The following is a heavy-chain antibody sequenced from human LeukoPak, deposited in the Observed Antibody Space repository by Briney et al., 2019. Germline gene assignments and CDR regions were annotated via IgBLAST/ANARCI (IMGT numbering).Heavy chain of an antibody. CDR1: AFTFSSYS. D-gene: IGHD3-3*01. J-gene: IGHJ4*02. CDR3: AKPFLGDTGFDY. CDR2: ISSSGSTI. V-gene: IGHV3-48*04. Sequence: PGGSLRLSCAASAFTFSSYSMNWVRQAPGKGLEWVSYISSSGSTIYYADSVKGRFTISRDNAKNSLYLQMNSLRAEDTAVYYCAKPFLGDTGFDYWGQGTLVTVSS.